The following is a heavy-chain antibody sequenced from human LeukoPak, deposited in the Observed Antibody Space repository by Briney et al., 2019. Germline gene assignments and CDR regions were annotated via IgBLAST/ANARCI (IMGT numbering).Heavy chain of an antibody. CDR1: GFTFSSYG. CDR2: ISYDGSNK. J-gene: IGHJ6*02. V-gene: IGHV3-30*18. Sequence: PGGSLRLSCAASGFTFSSYGMHWVRQAPGKGLEWVAVISYDGSNKYYADSVKGRFTISRDNSKNTLYLQMNSLRAEDTAVYYCAKDAGGMDVWGQGTRSPSP. CDR3: AKDAGGMDV.